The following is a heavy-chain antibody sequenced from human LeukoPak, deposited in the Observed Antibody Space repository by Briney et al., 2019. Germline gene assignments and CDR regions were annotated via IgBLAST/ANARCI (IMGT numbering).Heavy chain of an antibody. D-gene: IGHD3-3*01. CDR3: ATFPITIFGVVIDY. V-gene: IGHV3-21*01. Sequence: GGSLRLSCVASGFTFSTYWMHWVRQAPGKGLEWVSSINNVGSHIYYADSVKGRFTISRDNAKNSLYLQMNSLRAEDTAVYYCATFPITIFGVVIDYWGQGTLVAVSS. CDR1: GFTFSTYW. CDR2: INNVGSHI. J-gene: IGHJ4*02.